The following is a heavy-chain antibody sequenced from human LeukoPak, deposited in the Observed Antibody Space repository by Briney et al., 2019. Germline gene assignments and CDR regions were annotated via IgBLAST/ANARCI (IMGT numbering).Heavy chain of an antibody. V-gene: IGHV1-18*04. D-gene: IGHD3-9*01. Sequence: CKASGYTFTNYGITWVRQAPGQGLEWMGWIIPYNANTNYAQKFQGRVTMTTDTSTSTVYMELRSLRSDDTAIYYCARTDYDILTGARMDVWGKGTTVTVSS. CDR3: ARTDYDILTGARMDV. CDR1: GYTFTNYG. CDR2: IIPYNANT. J-gene: IGHJ6*04.